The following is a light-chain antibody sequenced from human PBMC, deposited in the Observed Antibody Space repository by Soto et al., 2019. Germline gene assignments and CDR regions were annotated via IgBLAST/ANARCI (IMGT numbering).Light chain of an antibody. CDR3: QHYNNWPQS. J-gene: IGKJ1*01. V-gene: IGKV3-15*01. CDR1: QSVSSN. Sequence: EIVMTQSPATLSVSPGERATLSCRASQSVSSNLAWYQQKPGQAPRLLIYGASTRATGIPARFSGSGSCTEFTLTISSLQSEDFAVYYCQHYNNWPQSFGQGTKVESK. CDR2: GAS.